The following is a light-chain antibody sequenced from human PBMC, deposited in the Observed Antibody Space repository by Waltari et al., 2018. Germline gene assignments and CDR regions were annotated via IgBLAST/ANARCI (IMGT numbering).Light chain of an antibody. V-gene: IGLV2-11*01. J-gene: IGLJ3*02. CDR3: CSYAGSYHWV. Sequence: QSALTQPRSVSGSPGPSVTISCTGTSSVVGGYNYVSWYQQHPGKAPKLMIYDVSKRPSGVPDRSSGSKAGNTASLTISGLQAEDEADYYCCSYAGSYHWVFGGGTKLTVL. CDR1: SSVVGGYNY. CDR2: DVS.